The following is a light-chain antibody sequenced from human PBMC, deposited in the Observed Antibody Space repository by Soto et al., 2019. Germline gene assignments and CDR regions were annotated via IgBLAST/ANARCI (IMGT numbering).Light chain of an antibody. J-gene: IGKJ5*01. V-gene: IGKV2-28*01. Sequence: DIVMTQSPLSLPVTPGEPASISCRSSQSLLHSNGYNYLDWYLQKPGQSPQLLIYLGSNRASGVPDRFSGSGSGTDFTLNISRVEAEDVGVYYCMQDLQTPITFGQGTRLESK. CDR1: QSLLHSNGYNY. CDR3: MQDLQTPIT. CDR2: LGS.